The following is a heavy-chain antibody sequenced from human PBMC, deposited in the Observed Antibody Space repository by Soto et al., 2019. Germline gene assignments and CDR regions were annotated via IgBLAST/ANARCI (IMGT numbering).Heavy chain of an antibody. J-gene: IGHJ1*01. CDR2: IADSRDRT. V-gene: IGHV3-23*01. CDR3: AKGID. D-gene: IGHD2-21*01. Sequence: EVQLLESGGGLVQPGGSLRLSCAASGFTFRSYAMSWVRQAPGKGLEWVSVIADSRDRTYYADSVKGGLTISRDTSKNTLYLEMHNLSAEDTATYYCAKGIDWGQCTRVPVSS. CDR1: GFTFRSYA.